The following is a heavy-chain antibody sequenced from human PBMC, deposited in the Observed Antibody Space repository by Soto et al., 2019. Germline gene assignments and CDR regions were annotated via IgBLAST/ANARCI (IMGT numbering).Heavy chain of an antibody. CDR2: ISYDGSNK. Sequence: GGSLRLSCAASGFTFSSSAMHWVRQAPGKGLEWVAVISYDGSNKYNADSVKGRFTISRDNSKNTLYLQMNSLRAEDTAVYYCARDRRYSSGWEEVDYWGQGTLVTVSS. J-gene: IGHJ4*02. CDR3: ARDRRYSSGWEEVDY. D-gene: IGHD6-19*01. CDR1: GFTFSSSA. V-gene: IGHV3-30-3*01.